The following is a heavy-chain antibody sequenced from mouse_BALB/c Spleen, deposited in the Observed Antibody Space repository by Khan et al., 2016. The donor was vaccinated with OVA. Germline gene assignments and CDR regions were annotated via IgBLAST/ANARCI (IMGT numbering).Heavy chain of an antibody. CDR3: VQQNYGTLYAIDY. Sequence: QVQLKQSGPALVAPSQSLSITCTVSGFSLTSYGVNWVRQPPGKGLEWLGVIWGDGSTNYHSVLISRLSISKENSKSQVFLKLNSLQTDDTATYYCVQQNYGTLYAIDYLGQGTAVTFSS. D-gene: IGHD2-1*01. V-gene: IGHV2-3*01. CDR1: GFSLTSYG. CDR2: IWGDGST. J-gene: IGHJ4*01.